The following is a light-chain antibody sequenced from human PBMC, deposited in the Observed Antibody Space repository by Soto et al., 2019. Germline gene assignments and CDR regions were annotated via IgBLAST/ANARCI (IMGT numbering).Light chain of an antibody. CDR2: GAS. CDR3: QQYGSSSLT. Sequence: DIVLTQSPGTLSLSPGERATLSCRASQSVSSSSLAWYQQKPGQAPRLLIYGASSRATGIPDRFSGSGSGTDFTLTISRLEPEDFAVYYCQQYGSSSLTFGGGTKVDIK. J-gene: IGKJ4*01. CDR1: QSVSSSS. V-gene: IGKV3-20*01.